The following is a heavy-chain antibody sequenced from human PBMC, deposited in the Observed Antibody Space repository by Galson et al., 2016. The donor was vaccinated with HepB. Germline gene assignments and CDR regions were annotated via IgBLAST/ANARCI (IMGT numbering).Heavy chain of an antibody. Sequence: SLRLSCAASGFTISNLWMNWVRQAPGKGLEWVANIKQDGSQENYVDSVRGRFTISRDNAKNSLYLQMNNLRAEDTAVYYCARDNDYKIDFWGQGTLVTVSS. CDR3: ARDNDYKIDF. D-gene: IGHD4-11*01. J-gene: IGHJ4*02. V-gene: IGHV3-7*01. CDR1: GFTISNLW. CDR2: IKQDGSQE.